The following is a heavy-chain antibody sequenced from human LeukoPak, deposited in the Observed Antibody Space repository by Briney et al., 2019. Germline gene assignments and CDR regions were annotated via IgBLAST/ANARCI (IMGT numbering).Heavy chain of an antibody. J-gene: IGHJ4*02. CDR1: GGSFSGYY. CDR3: ASHRRSHGSEY. CDR2: INHSGST. D-gene: IGHD3-10*01. Sequence: PSETLSLTCAVYGGSFSGYYWSWLRQPPGKGLEWIGEINHSGSTNYNPSLKSRVTISVDTSKNQFSLKLNSVTAADTAVYYCASHRRSHGSEYWGQGTRVTVSS. V-gene: IGHV4-34*01.